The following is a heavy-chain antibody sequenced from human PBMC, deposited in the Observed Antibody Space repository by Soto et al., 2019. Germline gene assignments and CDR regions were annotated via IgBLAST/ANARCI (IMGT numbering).Heavy chain of an antibody. D-gene: IGHD2-15*01. CDR3: AKAESCSGGSCYGAKYYYYGMDV. V-gene: IGHV3-23*01. J-gene: IGHJ6*02. CDR2: ISGSGGST. Sequence: GGSLRLSCAASGFTFSSYAMSWVRQAPGKGLEWVSAISGSGGSTYYADSGKGRFTISRDNSKNTLYLQMNSLRAEDTAVYYCAKAESCSGGSCYGAKYYYYGMDVWGQGTTVTVSS. CDR1: GFTFSSYA.